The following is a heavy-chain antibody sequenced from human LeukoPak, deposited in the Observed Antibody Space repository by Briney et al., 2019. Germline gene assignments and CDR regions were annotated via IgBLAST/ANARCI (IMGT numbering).Heavy chain of an antibody. CDR1: GGSISSYY. V-gene: IGHV4-59*08. D-gene: IGHD5-18*01. Sequence: PSETLSLTCTVSGGSISSYYWSWIRQPPGKGPEWIGYIYYSGSTNYNPSLKSRVTISVDTSKNQFSLKLSSVTAADTAVYYCARLGYSYGYDWFDPWGQGTLVTVSS. J-gene: IGHJ5*02. CDR2: IYYSGST. CDR3: ARLGYSYGYDWFDP.